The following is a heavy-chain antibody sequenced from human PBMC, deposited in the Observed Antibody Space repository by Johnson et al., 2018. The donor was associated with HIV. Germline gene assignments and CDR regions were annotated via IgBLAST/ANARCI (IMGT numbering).Heavy chain of an antibody. J-gene: IGHJ3*02. CDR1: GFSFSNYA. D-gene: IGHD3-16*01. CDR2: IRYDGSNK. CDR3: AKWRIIYAFDI. V-gene: IGHV3-30*02. Sequence: VQVVESGGGLVQPGESLRLSCVASGFSFSNYAMHWVRQAPGKVLEWVAFIRYDGSNKYFADSVKGRFTISRDNSENKLYLQMNSLRAEDTAVYYCAKWRIIYAFDIWGQGTMVTVSS.